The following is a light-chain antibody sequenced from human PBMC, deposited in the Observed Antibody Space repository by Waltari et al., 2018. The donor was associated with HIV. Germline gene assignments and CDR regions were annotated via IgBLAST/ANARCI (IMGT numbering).Light chain of an antibody. V-gene: IGLV2-8*01. CDR2: EVT. J-gene: IGLJ2*01. CDR3: SSYAGSNNVV. Sequence: QSALTQPPSASGSAGQSVSISCTGTSSDVGTYNYVSWYRQHPGKAPKLMVYEVTKRFAGVPDRFSGSKSGNTASLTVSGLQAEDEADYYCSSYAGSNNVVFGGGTKLTVL. CDR1: SSDVGTYNY.